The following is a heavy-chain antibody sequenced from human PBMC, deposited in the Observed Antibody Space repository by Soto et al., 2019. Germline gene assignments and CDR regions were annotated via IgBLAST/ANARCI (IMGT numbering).Heavy chain of an antibody. CDR3: ARGSRYFDWLPPRGYYYGMDV. J-gene: IGHJ6*02. CDR2: IIPIFGTA. V-gene: IGHV1-69*13. CDR1: GGTFSSYA. D-gene: IGHD3-9*01. Sequence: SVKVSCKASGGTFSSYAISWVRQAPGQGLEWMGGIIPIFGTANYAQKFQGRVTITADESTSTAYMELSSLRSEDTAVYYCARGSRYFDWLPPRGYYYGMDVWGQGTTVTVSS.